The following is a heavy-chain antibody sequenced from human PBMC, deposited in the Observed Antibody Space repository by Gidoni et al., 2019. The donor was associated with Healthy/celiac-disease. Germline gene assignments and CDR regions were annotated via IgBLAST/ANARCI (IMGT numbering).Heavy chain of an antibody. CDR2: IYSSGST. J-gene: IGHJ4*02. CDR3: ARSPEYYYGSGSQGYFDY. D-gene: IGHD3-10*01. V-gene: IGHV4-31*03. CDR1: GGSISSGGYY. Sequence: QVQLQESGPGRGKPSQTLSLTCTVAGGSISSGGYYWSWIRQHPGKGLEGIGYIYSSGSTYYNPSLKSRVTISVDTSKNQFSLKLSSVTAADTAVYYCARSPEYYYGSGSQGYFDYWGQGTLVTVSS.